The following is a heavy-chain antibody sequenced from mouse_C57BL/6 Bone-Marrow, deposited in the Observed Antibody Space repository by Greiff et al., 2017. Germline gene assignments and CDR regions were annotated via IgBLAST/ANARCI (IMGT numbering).Heavy chain of an antibody. D-gene: IGHD3-2*02. Sequence: QVQLQQSGAELVKPGASVKLSCKASGYTFTSYWITWVKQRPGQGLEWIGDIYPGSGSTNYNEKFKSKATLTVDTSSSTAYMHLISLTSEDSAVYYCARRLPYYFDYWGQGTTLTVSS. CDR3: ARRLPYYFDY. V-gene: IGHV1-55*01. CDR2: IYPGSGST. CDR1: GYTFTSYW. J-gene: IGHJ2*01.